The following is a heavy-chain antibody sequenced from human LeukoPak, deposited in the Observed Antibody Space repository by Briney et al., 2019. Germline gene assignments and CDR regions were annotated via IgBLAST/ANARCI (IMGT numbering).Heavy chain of an antibody. CDR2: ILSDGSNK. J-gene: IGHJ6*03. CDR3: AKGAPYYYQYFDV. V-gene: IGHV3-30*02. Sequence: GGSLRLSCAASGFTFRSYGMHWVRQAPGKGLEWVTFILSDGSNKHYTDSVKGRFTISRDNSKNTLYLQMNSLRVEDTAVYYCAKGAPYYYQYFDVWGKGTTVTVSS. CDR1: GFTFRSYG.